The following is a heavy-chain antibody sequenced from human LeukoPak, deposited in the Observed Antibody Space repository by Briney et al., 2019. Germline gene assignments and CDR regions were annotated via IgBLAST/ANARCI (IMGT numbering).Heavy chain of an antibody. V-gene: IGHV4-39*07. D-gene: IGHD3-3*01. Sequence: PSETLSLTCTVSGGSISSSSYYWGWIRQPPGKGLEWIGSIYYSGSTYYNPSLKSRVTISVDTSKNQFSLKLSSVTAADTAVYYCARGSSDYDFWSGLFDYWGQGTLVTVSS. CDR3: ARGSSDYDFWSGLFDY. CDR1: GGSISSSSYY. J-gene: IGHJ4*02. CDR2: IYYSGST.